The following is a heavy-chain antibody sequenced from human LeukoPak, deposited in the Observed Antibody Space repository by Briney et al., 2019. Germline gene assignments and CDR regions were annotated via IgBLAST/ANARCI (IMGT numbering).Heavy chain of an antibody. V-gene: IGHV4-30-2*01. J-gene: IGHJ4*02. CDR3: ARRGARMNFDY. CDR1: GGSISSGGYS. Sequence: SQTLSLTCAVSGGSISSGGYSWSWIRQPPGKGLEWIGYIYHSGSTYYNPSLKSRVTISVDRSKNQSSLELSSVTAADTAVYYCARRGARMNFDYWGQGTLVTVSS. CDR2: IYHSGST. D-gene: IGHD1-26*01.